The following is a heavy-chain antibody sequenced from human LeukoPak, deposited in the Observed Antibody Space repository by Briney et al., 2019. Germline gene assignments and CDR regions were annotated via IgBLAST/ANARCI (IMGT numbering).Heavy chain of an antibody. CDR2: IKQDGSEK. CDR3: ARVLESEMATIGATDY. CDR1: GFTFSSYW. J-gene: IGHJ4*02. Sequence: PGGSLRLSCAASGFTFSSYWMSWVRQAPGKGLEWVANIKQDGSEKYYVDSVKGRFTISRDNAKNSLYLQMNSLRAEDTAVYYCARVLESEMATIGATDYWGQGTLVTVSS. D-gene: IGHD5-24*01. V-gene: IGHV3-7*01.